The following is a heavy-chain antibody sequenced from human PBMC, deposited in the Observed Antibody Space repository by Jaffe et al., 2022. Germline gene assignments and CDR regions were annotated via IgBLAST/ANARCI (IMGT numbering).Heavy chain of an antibody. Sequence: EVQLVESGGVVVQPGGSLRLSCAASGFTFDDYAMHWVRQAPGKGLEWVSLISWDGGSTYYADSVKGRFTISRDNSKNSLYLQMNSLRAEDTALYYCAKDMGPYAGKGMDVWGKGTTVTVSS. CDR3: AKDMGPYAGKGMDV. J-gene: IGHJ6*04. V-gene: IGHV3-43D*04. D-gene: IGHD6-13*01. CDR2: ISWDGGST. CDR1: GFTFDDYA.